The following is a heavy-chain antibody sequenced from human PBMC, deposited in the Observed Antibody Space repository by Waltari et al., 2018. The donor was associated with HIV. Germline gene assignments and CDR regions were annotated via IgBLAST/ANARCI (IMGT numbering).Heavy chain of an antibody. Sequence: QLQLQESGSGLVKPSQTLSLTCTVSGGSISGDGYSYSWIRPPPGKGLECIGFMDRSETICHNPSHKSRVTISVDRSKNQFLLNLRAVCAADTAFYYCARVGRGYCSDECYYYFGLDVWGQGTTVIVSS. CDR3: ARVGRGYCSDECYYYFGLDV. D-gene: IGHD2-15*01. J-gene: IGHJ6*02. V-gene: IGHV4-30-2*01. CDR2: MDRSETI. CDR1: GGSISGDGYS.